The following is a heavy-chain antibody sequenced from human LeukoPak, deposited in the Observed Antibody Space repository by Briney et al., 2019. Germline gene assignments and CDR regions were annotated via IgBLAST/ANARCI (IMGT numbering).Heavy chain of an antibody. D-gene: IGHD2-15*01. CDR1: GFTFSSYG. CDR2: ISYDGSNK. V-gene: IGHV3-30*18. J-gene: IGHJ3*02. CDR3: AKLELGCSGGSCPLDAFDI. Sequence: GGSLRLSCAASGFTFSSYGMHWVCQAPGKGLEWVAVISYDGSNKYYADSVKGRFTISRDNSKNTLYLQMNSLRAEDTAVYYCAKLELGCSGGSCPLDAFDIWGQGTMVTVSS.